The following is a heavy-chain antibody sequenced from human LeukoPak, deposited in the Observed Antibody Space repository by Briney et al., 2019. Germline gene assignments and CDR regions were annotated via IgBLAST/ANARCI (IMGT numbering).Heavy chain of an antibody. J-gene: IGHJ4*02. V-gene: IGHV3-7*01. CDR2: IKQDGSEK. CDR1: RFTLSNYW. D-gene: IGHD4-17*01. Sequence: GGSLRLSCAASRFTLSNYWMSWVRQAPGKGLEWVANIKQDGSEKYYVDSVKGRFTISRDNAKNSLYLQMNSLRAEDTAVYYCARERRPTVLYFDYWGQGTLVTVSS. CDR3: ARERRPTVLYFDY.